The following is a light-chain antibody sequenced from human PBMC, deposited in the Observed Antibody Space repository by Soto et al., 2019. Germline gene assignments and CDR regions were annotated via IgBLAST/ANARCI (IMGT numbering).Light chain of an antibody. CDR1: ISDVGTYNY. CDR3: SSYTSSGTLV. J-gene: IGLJ2*01. CDR2: EVT. Sequence: QSVLTQPASVSGSPGQSITISCTGTISDVGTYNYVSWYQQHPGKAPKLLIYEVTNRPSGVSVRFSGSKSGSTASLTISGLQAEDESDYYCSSYTSSGTLVFGGGTQLTVL. V-gene: IGLV2-14*01.